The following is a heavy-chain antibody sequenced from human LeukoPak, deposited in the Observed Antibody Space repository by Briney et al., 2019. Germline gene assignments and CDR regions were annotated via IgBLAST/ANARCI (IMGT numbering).Heavy chain of an antibody. CDR3: AKGEYSYGFSGYYYMDV. J-gene: IGHJ6*03. CDR1: GFTFSSYA. D-gene: IGHD5-18*01. Sequence: GGSLRLSCAASGFTFSSYAMSWVRQAPGKGLEWVSAISGSGGSTYYADSVKGRFTISRDNSKNTLYLQMNSLRAEDTAVYYCAKGEYSYGFSGYYYMDVWGKGTTVTVS. V-gene: IGHV3-23*01. CDR2: ISGSGGST.